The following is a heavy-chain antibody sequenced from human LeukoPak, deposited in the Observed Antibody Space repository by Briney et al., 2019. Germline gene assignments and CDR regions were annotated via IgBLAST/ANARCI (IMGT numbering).Heavy chain of an antibody. D-gene: IGHD3-22*01. CDR3: ARDQGYYDSSGSFDY. Sequence: GASVKVSCQASDYTLIDYDISWVRQAPGQGLEWMGWISGYNGNTNYAQKLQGRVTMTTDTSTSTAYMELRSLRSEDTAVYYCARDQGYYDSSGSFDYWGQGTLVTVSS. CDR2: ISGYNGNT. V-gene: IGHV1-18*01. CDR1: DYTLIDYD. J-gene: IGHJ4*02.